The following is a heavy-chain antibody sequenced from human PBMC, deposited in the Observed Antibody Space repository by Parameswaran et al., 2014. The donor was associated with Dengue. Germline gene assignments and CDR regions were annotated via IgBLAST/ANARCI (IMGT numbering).Heavy chain of an antibody. CDR3: AKSMVRGVILGYFDY. V-gene: IGHV1-69*01. D-gene: IGHD3-10*01. Sequence: RLVRQAWTRLEWMGGIIPIFGTANYAQKFQGRVTITADESTSTAYMELSSLRSEDTAVYYCAKSMVRGVILGYFDYWGQGTLVTVSS. J-gene: IGHJ4*02. CDR2: IIPIFGTA.